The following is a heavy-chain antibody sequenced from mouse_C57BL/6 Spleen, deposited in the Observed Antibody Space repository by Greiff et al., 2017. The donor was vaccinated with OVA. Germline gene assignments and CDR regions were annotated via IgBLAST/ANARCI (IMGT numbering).Heavy chain of an antibody. D-gene: IGHD2-4*01. V-gene: IGHV1-19*01. Sequence: VQLQQSGPVLVKPGASVKMSCKASGYTFTDYYMNWVKQSHGKSLEWIGVINPYDGGTSYNQQFKGKATLTVDKSTSTAYMEINSLTSEDSAVYYCARYNYDYDYFDYWGQGTTLTVSS. CDR3: ARYNYDYDYFDY. CDR2: INPYDGGT. CDR1: GYTFTDYY. J-gene: IGHJ2*01.